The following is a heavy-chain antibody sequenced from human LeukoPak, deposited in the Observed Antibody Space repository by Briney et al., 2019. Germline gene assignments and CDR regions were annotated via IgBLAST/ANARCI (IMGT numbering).Heavy chain of an antibody. CDR3: AKDRWNSSGWYGAFDI. Sequence: GGSLRLSCAVSGITLSNYGMSWVRQAPGKGLEWVAGISDSGRSTNYADSVKGRFTISRDNPKNTLYLQMNSLRAEDTAVYYCAKDRWNSSGWYGAFDIWGQGTMVTVSS. J-gene: IGHJ3*02. CDR2: ISDSGRST. V-gene: IGHV3-23*01. D-gene: IGHD6-19*01. CDR1: GITLSNYG.